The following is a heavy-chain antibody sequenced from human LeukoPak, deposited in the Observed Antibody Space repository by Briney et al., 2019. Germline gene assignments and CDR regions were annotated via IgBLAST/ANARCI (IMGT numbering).Heavy chain of an antibody. CDR2: ISGSGGST. CDR3: AKDRTPYCSGGSCYFY. Sequence: GGSLRLSCAASGFTFSSHAMSWVRQAPGKGLEWVSAISGSGGSTYYADSVKGRFTISRDNSKNTLYLQMNSLRAEDTAVYYCAKDRTPYCSGGSCYFYWGQGTLVTVSS. D-gene: IGHD2-15*01. CDR1: GFTFSSHA. V-gene: IGHV3-23*01. J-gene: IGHJ4*02.